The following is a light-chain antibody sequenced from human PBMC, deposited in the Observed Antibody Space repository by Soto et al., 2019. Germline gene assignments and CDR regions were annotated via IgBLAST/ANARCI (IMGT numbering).Light chain of an antibody. CDR2: DVS. J-gene: IGLJ2*01. CDR1: SSDVGGYNY. V-gene: IGLV2-14*01. Sequence: QSALTQPASVSGSPGQSITISCTGTSSDVGGYNYVSWYQQHPGKAPKLMIYDVSNRPSELSNRFSASKSGNTASLTISGRQAEDEADYYCSSYTSSSTVVFGGGTKLTVL. CDR3: SSYTSSSTVV.